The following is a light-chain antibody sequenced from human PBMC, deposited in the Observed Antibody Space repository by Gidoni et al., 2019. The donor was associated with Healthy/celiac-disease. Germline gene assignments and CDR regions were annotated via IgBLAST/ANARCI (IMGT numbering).Light chain of an antibody. CDR1: QSVSSSY. CDR2: GVS. V-gene: IGKV3-20*01. CDR3: QQYGSSPRT. J-gene: IGKJ1*01. Sequence: EIVLTQSPSTLSLSPGERATLSCRASQSVSSSYVAWYQQKPGPAPRLLIYGVSRRATGIPARFSGSGSGTDFTLTISRLEPEDFAVYYCQQYGSSPRTFGQGTKVEMK.